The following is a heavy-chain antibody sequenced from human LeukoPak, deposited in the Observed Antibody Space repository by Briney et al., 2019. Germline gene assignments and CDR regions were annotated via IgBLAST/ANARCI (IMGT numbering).Heavy chain of an antibody. Sequence: ASVKVPCKASGCTFTSYAMHWVRQAPGQRLEWMGWINAGNGNTKYSQKFQGRVTITRDTSASTAYMELSSLRSEDTAVYYCARDLYGSGTLAWFDPWGQGTLVTVSS. CDR2: INAGNGNT. J-gene: IGHJ5*02. CDR1: GCTFTSYA. CDR3: ARDLYGSGTLAWFDP. V-gene: IGHV1-3*01. D-gene: IGHD3-10*01.